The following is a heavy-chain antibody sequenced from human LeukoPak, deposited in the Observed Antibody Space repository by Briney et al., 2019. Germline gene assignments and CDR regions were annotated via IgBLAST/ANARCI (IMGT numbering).Heavy chain of an antibody. J-gene: IGHJ4*02. CDR1: GGSISSSY. Sequence: SAPLSSTSTAAGGSISSSYWSWIRQPAGKGLEWIGRIYTSGSTNYNPSLKSRVTMSVDTSKNQFSLKLSTVTAADTAVYYCARDRRSEGGVRASFDYWGQGTLVTVSS. V-gene: IGHV4-4*07. CDR2: IYTSGST. D-gene: IGHD3-10*01. CDR3: ARDRRSEGGVRASFDY.